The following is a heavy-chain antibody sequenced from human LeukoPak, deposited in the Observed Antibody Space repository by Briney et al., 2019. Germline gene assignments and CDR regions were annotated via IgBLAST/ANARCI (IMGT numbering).Heavy chain of an antibody. CDR3: ARDRSSGPFDY. V-gene: IGHV3-48*03. D-gene: IGHD6-19*01. CDR2: ISSSGSTM. J-gene: IGHJ4*02. Sequence: PGGSQTLSCTASRLTFSSYEMNWVRQARGKGLEWVSYISSSGSTMYYAYSVKGRFTISRDNAKNSLYLQMNSLRAEDTAVYYCARDRSSGPFDYWGQGTLVTVSS. CDR1: RLTFSSYE.